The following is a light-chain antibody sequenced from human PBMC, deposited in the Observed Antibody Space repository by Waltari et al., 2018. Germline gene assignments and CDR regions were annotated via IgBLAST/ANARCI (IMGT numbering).Light chain of an antibody. CDR2: DVS. CDR1: SSDVGGYNY. J-gene: IGLJ2*01. Sequence: QSALTQPRSVSGSPGQSVTISCTGTSSDVGGYNYVSWNQQHPGKAPKLMIYDVSKRPPGVPDRFSASKGGTTASLTISGLPAEDEADYYCCSYAGSYTVVFGGGTKLTVL. CDR3: CSYAGSYTVV. V-gene: IGLV2-11*02.